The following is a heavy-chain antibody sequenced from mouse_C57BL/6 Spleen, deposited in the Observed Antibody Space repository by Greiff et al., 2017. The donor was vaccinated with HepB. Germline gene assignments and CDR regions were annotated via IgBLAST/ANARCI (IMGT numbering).Heavy chain of an antibody. Sequence: VQLQESGAELVRPGTSVKVSCKASGYAFTNYLIEWVKQRPGQGLEWIGVINPGSGGTNYNEKFKGKATLTADKSSSTAYMQLSSLTSEDSAVYFCARRGKGPFDYWGQGTTLTVSS. CDR3: ARRGKGPFDY. J-gene: IGHJ2*01. V-gene: IGHV1-54*01. CDR2: INPGSGGT. CDR1: GYAFTNYL.